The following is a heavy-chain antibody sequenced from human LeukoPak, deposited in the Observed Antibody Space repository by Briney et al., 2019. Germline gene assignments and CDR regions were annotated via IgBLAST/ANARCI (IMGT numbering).Heavy chain of an antibody. Sequence: PGGSLRLSCAASGFNLSSYGMHWVRQAPGKGLEWVAVISHEGSDKYYADSVKGRFTISRDNSKNILYVQMNSLRVDDTAVYYCAIGPDYGSSGSWGQGTLVTVSS. CDR1: GFNLSSYG. D-gene: IGHD3-10*01. CDR2: ISHEGSDK. CDR3: AIGPDYGSSGS. V-gene: IGHV3-30*03. J-gene: IGHJ4*02.